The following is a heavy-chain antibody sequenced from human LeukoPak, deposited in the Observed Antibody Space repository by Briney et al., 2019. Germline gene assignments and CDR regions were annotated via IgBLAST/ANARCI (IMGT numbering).Heavy chain of an antibody. Sequence: PGGSLRLSCAFSVLTFSGYYICWVTQAPGRGLEWVSVISGSGGSTYHADSVKGRFTISRDNSKNTLYLQMNSLGAEDTAVYYCAKSLGGRETSSCDYWGQGTLVTVSS. CDR1: VLTFSGYY. CDR3: AKSLGGRETSSCDY. J-gene: IGHJ4*02. V-gene: IGHV3-23*01. D-gene: IGHD3-10*01. CDR2: ISGSGGST.